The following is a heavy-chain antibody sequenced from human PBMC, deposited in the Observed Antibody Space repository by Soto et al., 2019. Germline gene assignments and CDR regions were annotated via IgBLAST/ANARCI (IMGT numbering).Heavy chain of an antibody. CDR3: ARHREWGDYGYYYGMDV. J-gene: IGHJ6*02. V-gene: IGHV4-39*01. CDR1: GGSISSSGYY. CDR2: FFYGGNT. Sequence: SETLSLTCTVSGGSISSSGYYWGWIRQPPGKGLEWIGSFFYGGNTYYNPSLKSRVTISVDTSRNQFSLRLSSVTAADTAVYYCARHREWGDYGYYYGMDVRGQGTTVTVSS. D-gene: IGHD4-17*01.